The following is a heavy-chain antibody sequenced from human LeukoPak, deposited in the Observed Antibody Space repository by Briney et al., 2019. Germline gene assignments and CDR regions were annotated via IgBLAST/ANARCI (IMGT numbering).Heavy chain of an antibody. CDR2: ITPNSGNT. D-gene: IGHD3-22*01. J-gene: IGHJ4*02. Sequence: EASVKVSCKASGYTFTSYDINWVRQATGQGLEWMGWITPNSGNTGYAQKFQGRVTMTRNTSIRTAYMELSSLRSEDTAVYYCVSPGVYYDSSGYYPFDYWGQGTLVTVSS. V-gene: IGHV1-8*02. CDR1: GYTFTSYD. CDR3: VSPGVYYDSSGYYPFDY.